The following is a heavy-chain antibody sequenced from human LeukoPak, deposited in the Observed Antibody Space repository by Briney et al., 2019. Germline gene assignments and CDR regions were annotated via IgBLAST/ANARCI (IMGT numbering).Heavy chain of an antibody. D-gene: IGHD1-26*01. CDR2: IHYSGST. Sequence: SETLSLTCTVSGFSLTSYYWSWIRQPPGKGLEWIGLIHYSGSTTYNPSLKSRVTMSVDTSKNQFSLQLRSVTAADTALYYCARDIREVGATHYFDYWGQGTLVTVTS. CDR3: ARDIREVGATHYFDY. V-gene: IGHV4-59*01. J-gene: IGHJ4*02. CDR1: GFSLTSYY.